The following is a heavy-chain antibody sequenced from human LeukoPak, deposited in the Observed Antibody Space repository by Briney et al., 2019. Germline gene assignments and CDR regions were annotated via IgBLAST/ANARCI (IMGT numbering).Heavy chain of an antibody. Sequence: SETLSLTCTVSGGSSSSYYWSWIRQPPGKGLEWIGYIYDSGNTNYNPSLKSRVTISVDTSKNQFSLKLSSVTAADTAVYYCASEFNWNDGGNFDYWGQGTLVTVSS. J-gene: IGHJ4*02. CDR3: ASEFNWNDGGNFDY. V-gene: IGHV4-59*12. CDR1: GGSSSSYY. CDR2: IYDSGNT. D-gene: IGHD1-20*01.